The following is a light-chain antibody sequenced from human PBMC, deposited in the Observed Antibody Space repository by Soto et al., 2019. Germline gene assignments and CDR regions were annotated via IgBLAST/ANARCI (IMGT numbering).Light chain of an antibody. J-gene: IGLJ1*01. Sequence: QSALTQPRSVSGSPGQSVTISCTGTTYDVGDYKYVSWYRQHPGKAPKLMIYDISERPSGVPDRFSGSKSDNTASLTISGLQAEDEADYYCCSYAGSYSYVFGTGTKLTVL. CDR1: TYDVGDYKY. CDR2: DIS. CDR3: CSYAGSYSYV. V-gene: IGLV2-11*01.